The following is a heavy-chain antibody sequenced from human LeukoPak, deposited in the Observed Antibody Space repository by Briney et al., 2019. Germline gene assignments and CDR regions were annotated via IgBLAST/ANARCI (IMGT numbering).Heavy chain of an antibody. V-gene: IGHV3-49*04. CDR1: GFTFGDYA. J-gene: IGHJ4*02. Sequence: QPGRSLRLSCTASGFTFGDYAMSWVRQAPGKGLEWVGFIRSKAYGGTTEYAASVKGRFTISRDNPKNTLYLQMGSLRAEDMAVYYCARGHVTIFGVVTTYYFDYWGQGTLVTVSS. D-gene: IGHD3-3*01. CDR2: IRSKAYGGTT. CDR3: ARGHVTIFGVVTTYYFDY.